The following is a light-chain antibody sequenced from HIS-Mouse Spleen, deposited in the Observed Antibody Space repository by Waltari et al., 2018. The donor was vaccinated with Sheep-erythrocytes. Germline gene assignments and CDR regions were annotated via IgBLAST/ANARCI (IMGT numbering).Light chain of an antibody. CDR2: RNN. Sequence: QSVLTQPPSASGTPGQRVTISCSGSSSNIGSNYVYWYQQLPGTAPKLLIYRNNQRPSGVPDRFSGSKSGTSASLAISGLRSEDEADYYCAAWDDSLSGPEFGGGTKLTFL. J-gene: IGLJ3*02. CDR3: AAWDDSLSGPE. V-gene: IGLV1-47*01. CDR1: SSNIGSNY.